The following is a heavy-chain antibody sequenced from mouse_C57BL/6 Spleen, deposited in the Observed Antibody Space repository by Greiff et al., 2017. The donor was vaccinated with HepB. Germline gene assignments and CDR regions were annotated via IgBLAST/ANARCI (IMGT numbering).Heavy chain of an antibody. D-gene: IGHD1-1*01. J-gene: IGHJ4*01. CDR3: ARWEPPTTVSDYYAMDY. CDR2: IYPGSGST. CDR1: GYTFTSYW. V-gene: IGHV1-55*01. Sequence: QVQLQQPGAELVKPGASVKMSCKASGYTFTSYWITWVKQRPGQGLEWIGDIYPGSGSTNYNEKFKSKATLTVDTSSSTAYMQLSSLTSEDSAVYYCARWEPPTTVSDYYAMDYWGQGTSVTVSS.